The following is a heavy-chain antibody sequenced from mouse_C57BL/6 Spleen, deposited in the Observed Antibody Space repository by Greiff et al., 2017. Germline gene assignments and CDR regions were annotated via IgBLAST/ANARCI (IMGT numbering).Heavy chain of an antibody. CDR1: GYAFSSSW. Sequence: QVQLQQSGPELVKPGASVKISCKASGYAFSSSWMNWVKQRPGKGLEWIGRLYPGDGDTNYNGKFKGKATLTADKSSSTAYMQLSSLSSEDSAVYFCARVTTPYFDVWGTGTTVTVSS. CDR3: ARVTTPYFDV. D-gene: IGHD2-13*01. V-gene: IGHV1-82*01. J-gene: IGHJ1*03. CDR2: LYPGDGDT.